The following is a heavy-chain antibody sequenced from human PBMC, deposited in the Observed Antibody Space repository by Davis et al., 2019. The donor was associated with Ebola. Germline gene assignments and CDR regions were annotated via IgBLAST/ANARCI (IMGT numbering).Heavy chain of an antibody. CDR2: ISGSGGST. V-gene: IGHV3-23*01. CDR3: AKSGGEYQLLNSMDY. CDR1: GFTFSSHE. Sequence: GGSLRLSCAASGFTFSSHEMNWVRQAPGKGLEWVSAISGSGGSTYYADAVKGRFTISRDNSKNTLYLQMNSLRAEDTAVYYCAKSGGEYQLLNSMDYWGQGTLVTVSS. D-gene: IGHD2-2*01. J-gene: IGHJ4*02.